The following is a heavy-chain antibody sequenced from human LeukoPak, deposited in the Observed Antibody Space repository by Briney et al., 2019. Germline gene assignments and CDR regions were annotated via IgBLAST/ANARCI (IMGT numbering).Heavy chain of an antibody. CDR3: ARAPWGQWLVGFDY. V-gene: IGHV3-53*01. D-gene: IGHD6-19*01. J-gene: IGHJ4*02. Sequence: PGGSLRLSCAASGFTFSDYYMSWVRQAPGKGLEWVSVIYSGGSTYYADSVKGRFTISRDNSKNTLYLQMNSLRAEDTAVYYCARAPWGQWLVGFDYWGQGTLVTVSS. CDR1: GFTFSDYY. CDR2: IYSGGST.